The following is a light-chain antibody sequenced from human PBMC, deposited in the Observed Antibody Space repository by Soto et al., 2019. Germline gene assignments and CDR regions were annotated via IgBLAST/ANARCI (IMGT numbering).Light chain of an antibody. CDR3: QHRGVFT. V-gene: IGKV3-11*01. J-gene: IGKJ3*01. Sequence: EIVLTQSPATLSLSPGERATLSCRASQSFNNYLAWYQQKPGQAPRLLIHDASHRATGIPARFSGSGSGTDFTLTISSLEPEDFAVYYCQHRGVFTFGPGTKVYIK. CDR2: DAS. CDR1: QSFNNY.